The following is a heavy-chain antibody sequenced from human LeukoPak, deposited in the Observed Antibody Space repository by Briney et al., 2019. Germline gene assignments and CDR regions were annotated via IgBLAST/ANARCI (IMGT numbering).Heavy chain of an antibody. Sequence: PGGSLRLSCAASGFTFSSYGMHWVRQAPGKGLEWVAFIRYDGSNKYYADSVKGRFTISRDNSKNTLYLQMNSLRAEDTAVYYCARQIRSGWSHTGMNVWGKGTTVTVSS. CDR2: IRYDGSNK. V-gene: IGHV3-30*02. CDR3: ARQIRSGWSHTGMNV. J-gene: IGHJ6*04. CDR1: GFTFSSYG. D-gene: IGHD6-19*01.